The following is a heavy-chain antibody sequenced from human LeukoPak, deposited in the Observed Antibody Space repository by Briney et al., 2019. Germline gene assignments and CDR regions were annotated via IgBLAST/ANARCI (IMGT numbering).Heavy chain of an antibody. D-gene: IGHD3-22*01. CDR2: IIPILGIA. Sequence: SVKVSCKASGGTFSSYAISWVRQAPGQGLEWMGRIIPILGIANYAQKFQGRVTITADKSTSTAYMELSSLRSEDTAVYYCARDAYYYDSSGYRWGQGTLVTVSS. V-gene: IGHV1-69*04. CDR3: ARDAYYYDSSGYR. CDR1: GGTFSSYA. J-gene: IGHJ4*02.